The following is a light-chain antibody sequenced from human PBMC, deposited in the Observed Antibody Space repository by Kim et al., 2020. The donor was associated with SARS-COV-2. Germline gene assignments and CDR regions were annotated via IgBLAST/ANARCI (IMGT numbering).Light chain of an antibody. Sequence: GQSVTIACTGTSSDVGSYIFVSWYQQHPGKAPKLIIHEVSKRSSGVPHRFSGSKSGNTASLTISGLRAEDEADYYCSSYAGSSNWLFGGGTKVTVL. J-gene: IGLJ2*01. CDR3: SSYAGSSNWL. CDR2: EVS. V-gene: IGLV2-8*01. CDR1: SSDVGSYIF.